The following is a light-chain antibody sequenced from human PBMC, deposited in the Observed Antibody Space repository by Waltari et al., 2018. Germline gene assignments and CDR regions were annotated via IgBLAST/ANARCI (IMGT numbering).Light chain of an antibody. V-gene: IGLV2-14*01. J-gene: IGLJ1*01. CDR2: EVT. CDR1: FSEVGGYPI. CDR3: SSCSYTPTTTVV. Sequence: QSALTQPASVSGSPGQSNTISCTGTFSEVGGYPIASWYQHLPGKAPKLIIYEVTDRPSWVSNRFSGSKSGDTASLTISGLQAEDEADYYCSSCSYTPTTTVVFGTGTRVTVL.